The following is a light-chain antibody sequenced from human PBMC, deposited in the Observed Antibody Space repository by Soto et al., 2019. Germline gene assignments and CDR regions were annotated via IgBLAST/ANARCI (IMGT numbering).Light chain of an antibody. CDR3: QQRINWPPLT. CDR2: DAS. Sequence: EIVLTQSPATLSLSPGERATLSCRASQSVSSYLAWYQQKPGQAPRLLIYDASNRATGIPARFSGSGSGTDFTLTISSLEPEDFAVYYCQQRINWPPLTFRGGTKVDIK. V-gene: IGKV3-11*01. J-gene: IGKJ4*01. CDR1: QSVSSY.